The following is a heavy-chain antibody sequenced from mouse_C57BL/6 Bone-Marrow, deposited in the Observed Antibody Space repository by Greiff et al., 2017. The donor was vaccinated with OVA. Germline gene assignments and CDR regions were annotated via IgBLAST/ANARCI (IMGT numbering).Heavy chain of an antibody. V-gene: IGHV1-82*01. CDR2: IYPGDGDT. CDR3: ARHAGGYYASYFDY. Sequence: VQGVESGPELVKPGASVKISCKASGYAFSSSWMNWVKQRPGKGLEWIGRIYPGDGDTNYNGKFKGKATLTADKSSSTAYMQLSSLTSEDSAVYFCARHAGGYYASYFDYWGQGTTLTVSS. D-gene: IGHD2-3*01. CDR1: GYAFSSSW. J-gene: IGHJ2*01.